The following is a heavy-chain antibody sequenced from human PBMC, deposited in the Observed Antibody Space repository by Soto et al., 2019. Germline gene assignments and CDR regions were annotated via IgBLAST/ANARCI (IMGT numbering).Heavy chain of an antibody. Sequence: QVQLVQSGAEVKKPGSSVKVSCKASGGTFSSYTISWVRQAPGQGLEWMGRIIPILGIANYAQKFQGRVTITADKSTSTAYMELSSLRSEDTAVYYCARDGGVHSSSPGDYWGQGTLVTVSS. CDR1: GGTFSSYT. CDR2: IIPILGIA. V-gene: IGHV1-69*08. CDR3: ARDGGVHSSSPGDY. J-gene: IGHJ4*02. D-gene: IGHD6-6*01.